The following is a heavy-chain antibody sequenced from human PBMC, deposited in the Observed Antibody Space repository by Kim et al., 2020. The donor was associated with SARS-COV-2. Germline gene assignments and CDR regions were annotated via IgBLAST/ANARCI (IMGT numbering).Heavy chain of an antibody. CDR2: ITPSSGAM. CDR1: GFTFSSYT. Sequence: GGSLRLSCAASGFTFSSYTMNWVRQSPGKGLEWISCITPSSGAMYYADSVKGRFTISRDDAKNSLFLQMNSLRDEDTAVYYCARVLTNIGWYEDYWGQGT. CDR3: ARVLTNIGWYEDY. D-gene: IGHD6-19*01. V-gene: IGHV3-48*02. J-gene: IGHJ4*02.